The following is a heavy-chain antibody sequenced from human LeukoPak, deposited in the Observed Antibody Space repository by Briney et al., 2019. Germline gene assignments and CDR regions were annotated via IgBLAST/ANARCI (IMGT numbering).Heavy chain of an antibody. CDR1: GYTFISYV. CDR3: VRHERDFDY. J-gene: IGHJ4*02. D-gene: IGHD1-1*01. V-gene: IGHV1-3*01. CDR2: INAGNGNT. Sequence: GASVEVSCKASGYTFISYVIHLVRQAPGQRVEWMGWINAGNGNTKYSQKFQGRVTITRDTSATTAYMDLRSLRSEDTAVYFCVRHERDFDYWGQGPLVTVSS.